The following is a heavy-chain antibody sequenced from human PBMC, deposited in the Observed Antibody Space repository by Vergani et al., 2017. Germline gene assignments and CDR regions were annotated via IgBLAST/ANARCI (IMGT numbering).Heavy chain of an antibody. CDR2: LSGSGGST. CDR3: AKYGFGELLENPNTR. Sequence: EVQLLESGGGLVQPGGSLRLSCAASGFTFSSYAMSWVRQAPGKGLEWVSALSGSGGSTYYADSVKGRFTISRDNSKNTLYLQMNSLRAEDTAVYYCAKYGFGELLENPNTRWGQGTLVTVSS. V-gene: IGHV3-23*01. CDR1: GFTFSSYA. J-gene: IGHJ4*02. D-gene: IGHD3-10*01.